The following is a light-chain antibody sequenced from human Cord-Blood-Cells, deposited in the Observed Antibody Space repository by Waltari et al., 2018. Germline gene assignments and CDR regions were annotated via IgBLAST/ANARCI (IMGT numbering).Light chain of an antibody. CDR2: GAS. CDR1: QSVSSSY. Sequence: EIVLTQSPGTLPLSPGERATLPCRPSQSVSSSYLAWYQQKPGQAPRLLIYGASSRATGIPDRFSGSGSGTDFTLTISRLEPEDFAVYYCQQYGSSPPFTFGPGTKVDIK. CDR3: QQYGSSPPFT. V-gene: IGKV3-20*01. J-gene: IGKJ3*01.